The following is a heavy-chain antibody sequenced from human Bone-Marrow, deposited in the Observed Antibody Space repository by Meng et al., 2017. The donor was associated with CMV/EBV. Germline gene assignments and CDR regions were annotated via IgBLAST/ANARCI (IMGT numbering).Heavy chain of an antibody. J-gene: IGHJ6*02. D-gene: IGHD1-26*01. V-gene: IGHV4-34*01. CDR1: GFTFSSYA. Sequence: ESLKISCAASGFTFSSYAMHWVRQAPGKGLEWIGEINHSGSTNYNPSLKSRVTISVDKSKNQFSLRLSPVTAADTAVYYCASESATYLGGRIYYHGMDVWGQGTTVTVSS. CDR3: ASESATYLGGRIYYHGMDV. CDR2: INHSGST.